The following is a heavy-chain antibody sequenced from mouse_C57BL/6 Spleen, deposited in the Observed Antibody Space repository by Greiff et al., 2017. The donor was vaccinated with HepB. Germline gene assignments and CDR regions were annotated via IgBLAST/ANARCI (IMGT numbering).Heavy chain of an antibody. D-gene: IGHD1-1*01. J-gene: IGHJ4*01. CDR1: GYTFTSYW. CDR3: ARSKYYGSSCAMDY. V-gene: IGHV1-55*01. Sequence: QVQLQQPGAELVKPGASVKMSCKASGYTFTSYWITWVKQRPGQGLEWIGDIYPGSGSTNYNEKFKSKATLTVDTSSSTAYMQLSSLTSEDSAVYYCARSKYYGSSCAMDYWGQGTSVTVSS. CDR2: IYPGSGST.